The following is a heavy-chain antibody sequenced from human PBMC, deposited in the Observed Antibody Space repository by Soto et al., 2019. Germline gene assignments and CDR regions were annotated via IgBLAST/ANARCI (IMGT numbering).Heavy chain of an antibody. J-gene: IGHJ3*01. Sequence: PTLVNPTQTLTLTCTLSGFSLSSRGMCVSWIRQPPGKALEWLALIDWDDDKYYSTSLKTRLTISKDTSKNEVVLTMTNMDPVDTATYYCARTPQDTVMFYSNGTFDVWGQGTMVTVSS. V-gene: IGHV2-70*01. D-gene: IGHD5-18*01. CDR3: ARTPQDTVMFYSNGTFDV. CDR2: IDWDDDK. CDR1: GFSLSSRGMC.